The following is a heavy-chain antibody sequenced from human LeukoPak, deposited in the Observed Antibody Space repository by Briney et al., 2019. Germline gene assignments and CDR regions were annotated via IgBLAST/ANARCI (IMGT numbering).Heavy chain of an antibody. D-gene: IGHD6-19*01. CDR1: GFTFSSYA. CDR3: ASPPTAVAGKGRGTPADY. V-gene: IGHV3-30-3*01. J-gene: IGHJ4*02. Sequence: GGSLRLSCAASGFTFSSYAMHWVRQAPGKGLEWVAVISYDGSNKHYADSVKGRFTISRDNSKNTLYLQMNSLRAEDTAVYYCASPPTAVAGKGRGTPADYWGQGTLVTVSS. CDR2: ISYDGSNK.